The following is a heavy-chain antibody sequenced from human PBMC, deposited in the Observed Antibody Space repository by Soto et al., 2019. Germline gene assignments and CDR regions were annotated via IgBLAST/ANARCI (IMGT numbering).Heavy chain of an antibody. CDR3: ASSSSMGLYYFDY. J-gene: IGHJ4*02. Sequence: GGSLRLSCAASGFTFSDYYMSWIRQAPGKGLEWVSYISSSGSTIYYADSVKGRFTISRDNAKNSLYLQMNSLRAEDTAVYYCASSSSMGLYYFDYWGQGTLVTVSS. CDR1: GFTFSDYY. V-gene: IGHV3-11*01. D-gene: IGHD6-6*01. CDR2: ISSSGSTI.